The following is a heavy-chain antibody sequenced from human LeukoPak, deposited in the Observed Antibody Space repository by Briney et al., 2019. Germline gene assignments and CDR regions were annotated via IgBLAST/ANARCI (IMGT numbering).Heavy chain of an antibody. J-gene: IGHJ4*02. D-gene: IGHD2-2*01. V-gene: IGHV3-30-3*01. CDR2: ISYDGGNQ. CDR3: ARVDCDRTSYYAYHFDF. Sequence: GGSLRLSCAASGFTFNTYAMHWVRQAPGKGLEWVAVISYDGGNQYYTDSVKGRFTVSRDNSKNTLFLQMNSLRVEDTALYYCARVDCDRTSYYAYHFDFWGQGTLVTVSS. CDR1: GFTFNTYA.